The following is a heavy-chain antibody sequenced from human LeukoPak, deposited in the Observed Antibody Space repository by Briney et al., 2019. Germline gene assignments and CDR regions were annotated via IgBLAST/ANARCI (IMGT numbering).Heavy chain of an antibody. Sequence: GGSLRLSCSASGFSFSSYWMSWVRQAPGKGLEWVSYISSSGSTIYYADSVKGRFTISRDNAKNSLYLQMNSLRAEDTAVYYCARGRKEYSSSSVIYFDYWGQGTLVTVSS. V-gene: IGHV3-48*04. CDR3: ARGRKEYSSSSVIYFDY. D-gene: IGHD6-6*01. CDR1: GFSFSSYW. CDR2: ISSSGSTI. J-gene: IGHJ4*02.